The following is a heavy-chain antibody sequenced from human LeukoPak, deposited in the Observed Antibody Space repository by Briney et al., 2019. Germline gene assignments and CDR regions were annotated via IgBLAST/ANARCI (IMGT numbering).Heavy chain of an antibody. D-gene: IGHD6-13*01. CDR1: GYTFTGYY. J-gene: IGHJ4*02. Sequence: ASVKVSCKASGYTFTGYYMHWVRQAPGQGLEWMGWINPNSGGTNYAQKFQGRVTMTRDTSISTAYMELSRLRSEDTAVYYCALKYSSSWYRFDYWGQGTLVTVSS. CDR2: INPNSGGT. CDR3: ALKYSSSWYRFDY. V-gene: IGHV1-2*02.